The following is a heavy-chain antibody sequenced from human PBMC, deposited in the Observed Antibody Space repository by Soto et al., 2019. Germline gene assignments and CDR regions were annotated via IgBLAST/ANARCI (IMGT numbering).Heavy chain of an antibody. CDR3: AKDRPSALLWFGDSLGEQNY. D-gene: IGHD3-10*01. Sequence: GGSLRLSCAASGFTFSSYAMSWVRQAPGKGLEWVSAISGSGGSTYYADSVKGRFTISRDNSKNTLYLQMNSLRAEDTAVYYCAKDRPSALLWFGDSLGEQNYWGQGTLVTVSS. J-gene: IGHJ4*02. CDR1: GFTFSSYA. CDR2: ISGSGGST. V-gene: IGHV3-23*01.